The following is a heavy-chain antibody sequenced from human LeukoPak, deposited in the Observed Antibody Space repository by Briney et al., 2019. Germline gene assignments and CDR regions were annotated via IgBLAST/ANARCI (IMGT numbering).Heavy chain of an antibody. J-gene: IGHJ4*02. V-gene: IGHV3-23*01. Sequence: GGSLRLSCAASGFTFSSYAMSWVRQAPGKGLEWVSAISGSGGSTYCADSVKGRFTISRDNSKNTLYLQMNSLRAEYTAVYYCAKSPGYAVVPAAMYFDYWGQGTLVTVSS. CDR1: GFTFSSYA. CDR3: AKSPGYAVVPAAMYFDY. D-gene: IGHD2-2*01. CDR2: ISGSGGST.